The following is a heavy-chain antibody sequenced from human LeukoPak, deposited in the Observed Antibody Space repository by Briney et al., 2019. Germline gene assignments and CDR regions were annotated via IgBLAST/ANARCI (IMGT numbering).Heavy chain of an antibody. J-gene: IGHJ4*02. CDR2: IYYSGST. CDR1: GESMTNYY. D-gene: IGHD4-17*01. CDR3: ARHYGLESGADY. V-gene: IGHV4-59*08. Sequence: PSGTLSLTCTVSGESMTNYYWSWIRQPPGKGLEWIGYIYYSGSTNYNPSLKSRVTISVDTSKNQFSLKLSSVTAADTAVYYCARHYGLESGADYWGQGTLVTVSS.